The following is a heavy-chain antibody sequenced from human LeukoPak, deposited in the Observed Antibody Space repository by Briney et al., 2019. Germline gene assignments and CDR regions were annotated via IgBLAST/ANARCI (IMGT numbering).Heavy chain of an antibody. CDR2: IYYSGST. Sequence: SETLSLTCTVSGGSISSSSYYWGWIRQPPGKGLEWIGSIYYSGSTYYNPSLKSRVTISVDTSKNQFSLKLSSVTAADTAVYYCASPRYNIVATIGASDLNYFDYWGQGTLVTVSS. J-gene: IGHJ4*02. CDR1: GGSISSSSYY. CDR3: ASPRYNIVATIGASDLNYFDY. D-gene: IGHD5-12*01. V-gene: IGHV4-39*07.